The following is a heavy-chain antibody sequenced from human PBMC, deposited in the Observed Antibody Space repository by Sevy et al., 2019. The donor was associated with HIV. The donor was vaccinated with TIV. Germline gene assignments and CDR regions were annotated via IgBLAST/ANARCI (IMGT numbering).Heavy chain of an antibody. CDR2: INWNGVGT. CDR1: GLNFDDYG. Sequence: GGSLRLSCAASGLNFDDYGMSWVRQAPGKGLEWVSAINWNGVGTSYADSVKGRFTISRDNGKNSLYVHMNSLRAEDTALYYCARERSCGGDCYYFDYWGQGTLVTVSS. D-gene: IGHD2-21*02. V-gene: IGHV3-20*04. J-gene: IGHJ4*02. CDR3: ARERSCGGDCYYFDY.